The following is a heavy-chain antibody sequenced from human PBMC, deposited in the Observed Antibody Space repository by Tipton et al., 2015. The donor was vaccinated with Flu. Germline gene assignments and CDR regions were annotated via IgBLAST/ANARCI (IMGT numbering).Heavy chain of an antibody. J-gene: IGHJ3*02. D-gene: IGHD5-24*01. CDR2: TRGIAENYAT. Sequence: LSLTCSVSGDSIGSSYYWVRQAAGKGLEWVGRTRGIAENYATSYAESVEGRFSISRDDLNNMAYLQMNNLKTEDTAVYYCARIYRLDGSDIWGQGTQVTVSS. CDR3: ARIYRLDGSDI. CDR1: GDSIGSS. V-gene: IGHV3-73*01.